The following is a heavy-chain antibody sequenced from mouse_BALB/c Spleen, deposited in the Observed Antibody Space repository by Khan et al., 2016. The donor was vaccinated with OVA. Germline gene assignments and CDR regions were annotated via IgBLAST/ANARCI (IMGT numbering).Heavy chain of an antibody. CDR3: ARRNYFGYTFAY. CDR1: GYTFTDYY. V-gene: IGHV1-77*01. Sequence: QVQLQQPGAELARPGASVKLSCKASGYTFTDYYINWVKQRTGQGLEWIGEISPGSGDTYYNEKFKGKGTLTADKSSSTVYMQLSSLTAEASAVYFCARRNYFGYTFAYWGQGTLVTVSA. D-gene: IGHD1-2*01. CDR2: ISPGSGDT. J-gene: IGHJ3*01.